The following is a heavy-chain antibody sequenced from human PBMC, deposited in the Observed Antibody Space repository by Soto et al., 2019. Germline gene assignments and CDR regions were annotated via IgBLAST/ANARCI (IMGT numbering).Heavy chain of an antibody. CDR3: ARDGGYATVDC. D-gene: IGHD2-15*01. V-gene: IGHV4-30-4*01. CDR2: IYHSGAT. J-gene: IGHJ4*02. Sequence: QVQLQESGPGLVQPSQTLSLTCTVSGDSISSGAYYWSWIRQPPGKGLEWIGYIYHSGATYYNPSHESRVTMSVDTSKNQFSLRLSSVTAADTAVYYCARDGGYATVDCWGQGTLVTVSS. CDR1: GDSISSGAYY.